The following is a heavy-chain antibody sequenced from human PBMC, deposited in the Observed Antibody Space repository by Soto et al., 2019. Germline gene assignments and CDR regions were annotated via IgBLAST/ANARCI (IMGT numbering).Heavy chain of an antibody. CDR1: GFTFSSYG. Sequence: QVQLVESGGGVVQPERSLRLSCAASGFTFSSYGMHWVRQAPGKGLEWVAVISYDGSNKYYADSVKGRFTISRDNSKNTLYLQMNSLRAEDTAVYYCAKDEQQLAQSYYGMDVWGQGTTVTVSS. D-gene: IGHD6-13*01. J-gene: IGHJ6*02. CDR3: AKDEQQLAQSYYGMDV. CDR2: ISYDGSNK. V-gene: IGHV3-30*18.